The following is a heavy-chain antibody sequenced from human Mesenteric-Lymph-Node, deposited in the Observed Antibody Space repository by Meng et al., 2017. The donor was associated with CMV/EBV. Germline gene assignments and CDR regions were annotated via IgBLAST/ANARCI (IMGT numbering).Heavy chain of an antibody. CDR2: IRYDGSNK. J-gene: IGHJ4*02. V-gene: IGHV3-30*02. CDR1: GFTFSSYE. D-gene: IGHD6-13*01. Sequence: GGSLRLSCAASGFTFSSYEMNWVRQAPGKGLEWVAFIRYDGSNKYYADSVKGRFTISRDNSKNTLYLQMNSLRAEDTAVYYCAKDLVLYSSSPSSNYFDYWGQGTLVTVSS. CDR3: AKDLVLYSSSPSSNYFDY.